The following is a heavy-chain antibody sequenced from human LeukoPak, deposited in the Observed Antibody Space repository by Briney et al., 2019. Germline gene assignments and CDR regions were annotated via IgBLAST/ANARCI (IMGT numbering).Heavy chain of an antibody. CDR3: TTDRLSSGWYSDY. CDR2: IKSERDGGTT. V-gene: IGHV3-15*01. D-gene: IGHD6-19*01. Sequence: GGSLRLSCAASGFTFSNAWMSWVRQAPGKGLEWVGRIKSERDGGTTDYAAPVKGRFTISRDDSKNTMYLQMNSLKTEDTALYYCTTDRLSSGWYSDYWGQGILVTVSS. CDR1: GFTFSNAW. J-gene: IGHJ4*02.